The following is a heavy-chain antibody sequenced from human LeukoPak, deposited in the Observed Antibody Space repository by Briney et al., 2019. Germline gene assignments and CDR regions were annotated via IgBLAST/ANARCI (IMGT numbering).Heavy chain of an antibody. D-gene: IGHD1-1*01. J-gene: IGHJ4*02. CDR2: ISTSSTYI. Sequence: PGGSLRLSCAASGFTFSDYNMNGVRQAPGRGLEWVSSISTSSTYIYYAGSVEGRFTISRDNPKNSLFLQMNSLRAEDTAIYYCVRKMKTGSSSGDYDYWGQGTLVTVSS. CDR3: VRKMKTGSSSGDYDY. CDR1: GFTFSDYN. V-gene: IGHV3-21*06.